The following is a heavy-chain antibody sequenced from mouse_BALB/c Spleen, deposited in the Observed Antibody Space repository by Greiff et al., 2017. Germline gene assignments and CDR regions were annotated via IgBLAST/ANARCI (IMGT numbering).Heavy chain of an antibody. V-gene: IGHV5-4*02. Sequence: EVQLVESGGGLVKPGGSLKLSCAASGFTFSDYYMYWVRQTPEKRLEWVATISDGGSYTYYPDSVKGRFTISRDNAKNNLYLQMSSLKSEDTAMYYGAGAAGTFAYWGQGTLVTVSA. D-gene: IGHD4-1*01. CDR2: ISDGGSYT. CDR3: AGAAGTFAY. CDR1: GFTFSDYY. J-gene: IGHJ3*01.